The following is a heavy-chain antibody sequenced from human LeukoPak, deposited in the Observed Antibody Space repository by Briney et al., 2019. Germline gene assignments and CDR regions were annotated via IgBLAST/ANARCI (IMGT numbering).Heavy chain of an antibody. V-gene: IGHV4-39*07. J-gene: IGHJ4*02. CDR1: GGSISSSSYY. CDR2: IYTSGST. CDR3: AREQYSSGLFDY. D-gene: IGHD6-19*01. Sequence: PSETLSLTCTVSGGSISSSSYYWGWIRQPPGKGLEWIGSIYTSGSTNYNPSLKSRVTISVDTSKNQFSLKLSSVTAADTAVYYCAREQYSSGLFDYWGQGTLVTVSS.